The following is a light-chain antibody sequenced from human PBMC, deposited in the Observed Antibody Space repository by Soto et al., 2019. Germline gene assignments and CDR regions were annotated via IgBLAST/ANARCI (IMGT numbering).Light chain of an antibody. V-gene: IGKV3-20*01. CDR1: QSVSSSY. CDR3: EQYDKSIT. CDR2: GAS. Sequence: ETVLTQSPGTLSLSPGERATLSCRASQSVSSSYLAWYQQKPGQAPRLLIYGASSRATGIPDRFSGSGSGTYFTLTINRLEPEDFAVYYCEQYDKSITFGGGTNVEIK. J-gene: IGKJ4*01.